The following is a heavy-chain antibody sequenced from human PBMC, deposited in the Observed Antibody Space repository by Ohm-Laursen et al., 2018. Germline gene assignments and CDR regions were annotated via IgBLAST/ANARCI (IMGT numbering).Heavy chain of an antibody. J-gene: IGHJ5*02. CDR3: ARVLELLWSGESISFDP. CDR1: GYTFAGYY. D-gene: IGHD3-10*01. V-gene: IGHV1-2*02. CDR2: INPNSGVT. Sequence: SVKVSCKGSGYTFAGYYIHWVRQAPGQGLEWMGWINPNSGVTNYAQRFQGRVTMTSDTSISTTYMELTRLTSDDTAVYYCARVLELLWSGESISFDPWGQGTLVTVSS.